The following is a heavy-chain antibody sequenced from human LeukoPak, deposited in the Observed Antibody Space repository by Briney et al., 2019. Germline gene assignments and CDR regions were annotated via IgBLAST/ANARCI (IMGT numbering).Heavy chain of an antibody. CDR2: ISSSSSYI. Sequence: GGSLRLSCAASGFTFSSYSMNWVRQAPGKGLEWVSSISSSSSYIYYADSVKGRFTISRDNAKNSLYLQMNSLRAEDTAVYYCARDDRYSNYRGLVDYWGQGTLVTVSS. V-gene: IGHV3-21*01. D-gene: IGHD4-11*01. CDR1: GFTFSSYS. CDR3: ARDDRYSNYRGLVDY. J-gene: IGHJ4*02.